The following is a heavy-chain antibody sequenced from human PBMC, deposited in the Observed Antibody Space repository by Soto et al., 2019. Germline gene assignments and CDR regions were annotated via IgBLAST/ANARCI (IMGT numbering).Heavy chain of an antibody. Sequence: PGGSLRLSCAASGFTFSSYGMHWVRQAPGKGLEWVAVISYDGSNKYYADSVKGRFTISRDNSKNTLYLQMNSLRAEDTAVYYCAKGDIVVVTAISPFDYWGQGTLVTVSS. D-gene: IGHD2-21*02. J-gene: IGHJ4*02. CDR1: GFTFSSYG. CDR3: AKGDIVVVTAISPFDY. V-gene: IGHV3-30*18. CDR2: ISYDGSNK.